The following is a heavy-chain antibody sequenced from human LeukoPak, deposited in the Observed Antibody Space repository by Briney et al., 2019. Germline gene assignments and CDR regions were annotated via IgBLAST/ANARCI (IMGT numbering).Heavy chain of an antibody. Sequence: GRSLRLSCAASGFTFSSYAMHWVRQAPGKGLEWVAVMSYDGSNKYYADSVKGRFTISRDNSKNTLYLQMNSLRAEDTAVYYCAKLPTSYGDYGWDYWGQGTLVIVSS. CDR1: GFTFSSYA. V-gene: IGHV3-30-3*02. J-gene: IGHJ4*02. D-gene: IGHD4-17*01. CDR3: AKLPTSYGDYGWDY. CDR2: MSYDGSNK.